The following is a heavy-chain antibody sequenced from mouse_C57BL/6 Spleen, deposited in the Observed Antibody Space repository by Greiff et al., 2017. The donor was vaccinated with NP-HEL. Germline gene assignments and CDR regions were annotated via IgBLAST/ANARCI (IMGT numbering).Heavy chain of an antibody. V-gene: IGHV1-69*01. J-gene: IGHJ4*01. CDR3: ARRTGGNLYYAMDY. Sequence: VQLQQPGAELVMPGASVKLSCKASGYTFTSYWMHWVKQRPGQGLEWIGEIDPSDSYTNYNQKFKGKSTLTVDKSSSTAYMQLSSLTSEDSEVYYCARRTGGNLYYAMDYWGQGTSVTVSS. D-gene: IGHD3-3*01. CDR2: IDPSDSYT. CDR1: GYTFTSYW.